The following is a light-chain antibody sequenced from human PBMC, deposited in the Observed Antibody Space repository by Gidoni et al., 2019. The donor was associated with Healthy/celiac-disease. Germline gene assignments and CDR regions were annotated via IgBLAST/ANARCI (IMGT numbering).Light chain of an antibody. CDR2: GAS. CDR3: QQYNNLPRT. J-gene: IGKJ2*01. CDR1: QSVRSN. Sequence: EIVMTQSPATLSVSPGERATLSCRASQSVRSNLAWYQQKPGQAPRLLIYGASTRATRIPARFSGNVSGTEFTLTISSLQSEDFAVYYCQQYNNLPRTFGQGTKLEIK. V-gene: IGKV3-15*01.